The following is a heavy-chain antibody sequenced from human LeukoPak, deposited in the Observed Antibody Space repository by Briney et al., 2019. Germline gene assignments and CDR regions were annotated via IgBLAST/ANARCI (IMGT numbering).Heavy chain of an antibody. J-gene: IGHJ4*02. CDR2: ISYDGSNK. CDR3: ARDHNVVVTAIGGLDY. Sequence: GRSLRLFCAASGFTFSSYAMHWVRQAPGKGLEWVAVISYDGSNKYYADSVKGRFTISRDNSKNTLYLQMNSLRAEDTAVYYCARDHNVVVTAIGGLDYWGQGTLVTVSS. CDR1: GFTFSSYA. V-gene: IGHV3-30-3*01. D-gene: IGHD2-21*02.